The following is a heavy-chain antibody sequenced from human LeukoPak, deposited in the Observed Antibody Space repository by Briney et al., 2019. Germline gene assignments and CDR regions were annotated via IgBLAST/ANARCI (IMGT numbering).Heavy chain of an antibody. Sequence: PSQTLSLTCTVSGVSISSGDYYWSWIRQPPGKGLEWIGYIYYSGSTYYNPSLKSRVTISVDTSKNQFSLKLSSVTAADTAVYYCARDGPAASGYYYYYMDVWGKGTTVTVSS. V-gene: IGHV4-30-4*08. J-gene: IGHJ6*03. CDR3: ARDGPAASGYYYYYMDV. CDR2: IYYSGST. CDR1: GVSISSGDYY. D-gene: IGHD2-2*01.